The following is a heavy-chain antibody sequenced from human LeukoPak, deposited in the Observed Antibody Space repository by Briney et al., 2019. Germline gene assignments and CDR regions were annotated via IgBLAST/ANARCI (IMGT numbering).Heavy chain of an antibody. V-gene: IGHV3-23*01. CDR2: ISGSGGST. CDR1: GFTFSSYA. D-gene: IGHD3-10*01. Sequence: GGSLRLSCAASGFTFSSYAMSWVRQAPGKGLEGVSAISGSGGSTYYADSVKGRFTISRDNSKNTLYLQMNSLRAEDTAVYYCAKEPIWFGELFALLFDYWGQGTLVTVSS. J-gene: IGHJ4*02. CDR3: AKEPIWFGELFALLFDY.